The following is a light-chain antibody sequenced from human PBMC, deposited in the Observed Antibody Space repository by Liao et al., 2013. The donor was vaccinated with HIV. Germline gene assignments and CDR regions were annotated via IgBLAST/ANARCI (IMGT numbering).Light chain of an antibody. CDR2: FDT. J-gene: IGLJ2*01. CDR3: QVWDNNVDRVV. Sequence: SYILTQPPSVSVAPGETARIPCGADDIGTRAVHWYQHKRGQAPVLIIQFDTARPSGIPKRFSASESGATATLTIRRVEAGDEADYYCQVWDNNVDRVVFGGG. V-gene: IGLV3-21*04. CDR1: DIGTRA.